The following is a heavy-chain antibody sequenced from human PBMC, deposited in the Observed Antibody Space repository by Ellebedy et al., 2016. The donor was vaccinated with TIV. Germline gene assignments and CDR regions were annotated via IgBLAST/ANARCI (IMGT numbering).Heavy chain of an antibody. CDR1: GFTFSSYG. CDR2: IWYDGSNK. V-gene: IGHV3-33*08. Sequence: GESLKISXAASGFTFSSYGMHWVRQAPGKGLEWVAVIWYDGSNKYYADSVKGRFTISRDNSKNTLYLQMNSLRAEDTAVYYCARAVAAFDIWGQGTMVTVSS. CDR3: ARAVAAFDI. J-gene: IGHJ3*02. D-gene: IGHD6-19*01.